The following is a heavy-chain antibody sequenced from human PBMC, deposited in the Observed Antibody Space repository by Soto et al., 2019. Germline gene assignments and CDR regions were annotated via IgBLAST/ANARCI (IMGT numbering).Heavy chain of an antibody. D-gene: IGHD3-22*01. CDR1: GFTFSSYA. V-gene: IGHV3-23*01. J-gene: IGHJ4*02. Sequence: GGSLRLSCAASGFTFSSYAMSWVRQAPGKWLEWVSAISGSGGSTYYADSVKGRFTISRDNSKNTLYLQMNSLRAEDTAVYYCAKNTGGWVYDSSGYYQYFDYWGQGTLVTVSS. CDR3: AKNTGGWVYDSSGYYQYFDY. CDR2: ISGSGGST.